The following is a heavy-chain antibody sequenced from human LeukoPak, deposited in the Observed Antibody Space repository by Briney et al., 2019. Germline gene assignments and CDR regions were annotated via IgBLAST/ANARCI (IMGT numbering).Heavy chain of an antibody. J-gene: IGHJ4*02. CDR2: IYSGGST. D-gene: IGHD3-10*01. CDR1: GFSLSTYS. CDR3: ASEYYYGSGSFSEGY. V-gene: IGHV3-53*01. Sequence: GGSLRLSCAASGFSLSTYSMNWVRQAPGKGLEWVSVIYSGGSTYYADSVKGRFTISRDNSKNTLYLQMNSLRAEDTAVYYCASEYYYGSGSFSEGYWGQGTLVTVSS.